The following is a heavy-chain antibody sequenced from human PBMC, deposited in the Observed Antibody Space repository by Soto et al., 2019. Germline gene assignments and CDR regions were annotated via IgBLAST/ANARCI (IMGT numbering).Heavy chain of an antibody. J-gene: IGHJ6*02. D-gene: IGHD3-22*01. CDR1: GYSFTSYW. V-gene: IGHV5-51*01. Sequence: GESLKISCKGSGYSFTSYWIGWVRQMPGKGLEWMGIIYPGDSDTRYSPSFQGQVTISADKSISTAYLQWSSLKASDTAMYYCPRDSSGYYSSSYGMDVWGQGTTVTVSS. CDR3: PRDSSGYYSSSYGMDV. CDR2: IYPGDSDT.